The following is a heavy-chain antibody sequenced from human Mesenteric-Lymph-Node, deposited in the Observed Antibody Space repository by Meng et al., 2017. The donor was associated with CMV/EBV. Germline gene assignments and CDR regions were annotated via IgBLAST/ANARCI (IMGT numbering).Heavy chain of an antibody. CDR1: RSALRGSY. Sequence: VLLHQWGRGMVQPSGTLAAPRLVYRSALRGSYGNWIRPSPEKGLEWIGEINHRGSTTYNPSFTSRIIISVDTSTNQISLNMSSVTAADTAVYYCARGSSYDILTGYFDYWGQGALVTVSS. V-gene: IGHV4-34*01. CDR2: INHRGST. D-gene: IGHD3-9*01. CDR3: ARGSSYDILTGYFDY. J-gene: IGHJ4*02.